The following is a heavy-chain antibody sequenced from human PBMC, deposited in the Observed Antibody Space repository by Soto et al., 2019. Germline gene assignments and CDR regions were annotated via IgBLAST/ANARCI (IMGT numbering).Heavy chain of an antibody. Sequence: QVQLVQSGAEVKKPGASVKVSCKASGYTFIDYGFSWVRQAPGQGLEWMGWISAYNGNTRNAQKFQGRLTMTRETSTRTAYMEWRSLRSDDTAVYYCARDDRVYGDYGVKFDSGRQGTLVTVSS. CDR3: ARDDRVYGDYGVKFDS. J-gene: IGHJ4*02. V-gene: IGHV1-18*01. CDR1: GYTFIDYG. CDR2: ISAYNGNT. D-gene: IGHD4-17*01.